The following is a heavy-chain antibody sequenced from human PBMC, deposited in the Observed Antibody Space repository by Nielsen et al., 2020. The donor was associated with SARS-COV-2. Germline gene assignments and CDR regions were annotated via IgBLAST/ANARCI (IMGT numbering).Heavy chain of an antibody. D-gene: IGHD3-22*01. Sequence: ASVKVSCKASGYTFTGYYMHWVRQAPGQGLEWMGRINPNSGGTNYAQKFQGRVTMTRNTSISTAYMELSSLRSEDTAVYYCARNDYYDSSGYLVWFDPWGQGTLVTVSS. J-gene: IGHJ5*02. CDR2: INPNSGGT. CDR3: ARNDYYDSSGYLVWFDP. V-gene: IGHV1-2*06. CDR1: GYTFTGYY.